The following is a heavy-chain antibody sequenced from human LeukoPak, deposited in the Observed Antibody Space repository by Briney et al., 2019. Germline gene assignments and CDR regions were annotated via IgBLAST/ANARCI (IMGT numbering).Heavy chain of an antibody. J-gene: IGHJ6*03. Sequence: SETLSLTCTVSGGSISSYYWSCIRQPPGKGLEWMGYIYYSGSTNYNPSLKSRVTISVDTSKNQFSLKLSSVTAADTAVYYCARVGGMDYYYYMDVWGKGTTVTVSS. CDR3: ARVGGMDYYYYMDV. D-gene: IGHD1-14*01. V-gene: IGHV4-59*01. CDR2: IYYSGST. CDR1: GGSISSYY.